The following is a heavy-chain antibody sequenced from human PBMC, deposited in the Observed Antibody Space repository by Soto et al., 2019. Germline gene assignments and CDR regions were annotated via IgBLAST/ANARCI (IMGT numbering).Heavy chain of an antibody. D-gene: IGHD6-19*01. CDR2: IYYSGST. J-gene: IGHJ4*02. V-gene: IGHV4-39*01. CDR3: ATTKPPYSSGWYSDYFAY. Sequence: QLQLQESGPGLVKPSETLSLTCTVSGGSISSSSYYWGWIRQPPGKGLEWIGSIYYSGSTYYNPSLKSRVPISVATSNNHFSLKLTSVTAADTAVYYCATTKPPYSSGWYSDYFAYWGQGTLVTVSS. CDR1: GGSISSSSYY.